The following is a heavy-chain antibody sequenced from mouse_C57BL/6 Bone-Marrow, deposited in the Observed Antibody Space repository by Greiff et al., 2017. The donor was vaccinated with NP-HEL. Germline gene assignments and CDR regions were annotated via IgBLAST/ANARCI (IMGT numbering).Heavy chain of an antibody. J-gene: IGHJ3*01. V-gene: IGHV5-6*01. CDR3: ARLLMFAY. Sequence: EVQLVESGGDLVKPGGSLKLSCAASGFTFSSYGMSWVRQTPDKRLEWVATISSGGSYTYYPDSVKGRFTISRDNAKNTLYLQMSSLKSEDTAMYYCARLLMFAYWGQGTLVTVSA. CDR2: ISSGGSYT. CDR1: GFTFSSYG.